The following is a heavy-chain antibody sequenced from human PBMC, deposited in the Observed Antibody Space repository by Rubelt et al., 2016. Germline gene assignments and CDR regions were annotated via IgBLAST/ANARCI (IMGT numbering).Heavy chain of an antibody. CDR2: VSGGGGRT. J-gene: IGHJ4*02. V-gene: IGHV3-23*01. CDR3: TRSHYFFDY. Sequence: QAPGRGLEWVSAVSGGGGRTYYPDSVRRRFTISRDNSKNTLYLQMNGLRAEDTAVYYCTRSHYFFDYWGQGTLVTVSS.